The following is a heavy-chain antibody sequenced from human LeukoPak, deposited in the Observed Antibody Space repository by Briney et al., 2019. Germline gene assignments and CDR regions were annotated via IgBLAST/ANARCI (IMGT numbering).Heavy chain of an antibody. V-gene: IGHV4-34*01. CDR3: ARHISSGWYEIYYYYYYMDV. CDR1: GGSFSGYY. Sequence: SETLSLTCAVYGGSFSGYYWSWIRQPPGKGLEWIGEINHSGSTNYNPSLKSRVTISVDTSKNQFSLKLSSVTAADTAVYYCARHISSGWYEIYYYYYYMDVWGKGTTVTVSS. CDR2: INHSGST. D-gene: IGHD6-19*01. J-gene: IGHJ6*03.